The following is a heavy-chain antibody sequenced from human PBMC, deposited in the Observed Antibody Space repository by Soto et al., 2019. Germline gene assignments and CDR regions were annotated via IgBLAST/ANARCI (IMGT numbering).Heavy chain of an antibody. CDR3: ARGSGYGDRHDYYYYMDV. CDR2: INNSGST. CDR1: GGSFSGYY. Sequence: QVQLQQWGAGLLKPSETLSLTCAVYGGSFSGYYWSWIRQPPGKGLEWIGEINNSGSTNYNPSLKRRVTISVDTSKNQFSLQLSSVTAADTAVYYCARGSGYGDRHDYYYYMDVWGKGTTVTVSS. V-gene: IGHV4-34*01. J-gene: IGHJ6*03. D-gene: IGHD4-17*01.